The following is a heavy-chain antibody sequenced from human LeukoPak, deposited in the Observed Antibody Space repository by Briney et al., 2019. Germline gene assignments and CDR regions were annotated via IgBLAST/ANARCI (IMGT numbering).Heavy chain of an antibody. D-gene: IGHD3-10*01. J-gene: IGHJ5*01. CDR1: GGSFSGYY. CDR3: ARQPKSCAPGIFITGKACWFDS. CDR2: IYYSGTP. Sequence: SETLSLTCAVYGGSFSGYYWAWIRHPPGKGPEWIGSIYYSGTPYPNSSLKSRVTISVDTSKNQFSLKLSSVTAADTAVYYCARQPKSCAPGIFITGKACWFDSWGQGTLVTVSP. V-gene: IGHV4-39*01.